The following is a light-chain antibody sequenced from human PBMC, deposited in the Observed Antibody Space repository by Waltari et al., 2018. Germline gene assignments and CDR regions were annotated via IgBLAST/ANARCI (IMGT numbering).Light chain of an antibody. CDR2: KDS. Sequence: YELPQPPSVPVPPGETAVLNCFGDKMGDMSASGYRLKPGQSPVLLVYKDSRLPSGSPWRFSGSNSGDKATLTISGAQALDEGDYYCLTSDAATGVFGGGTKLTVL. CDR1: KMGDMS. V-gene: IGLV3-1*01. CDR3: LTSDAATGV. J-gene: IGLJ3*02.